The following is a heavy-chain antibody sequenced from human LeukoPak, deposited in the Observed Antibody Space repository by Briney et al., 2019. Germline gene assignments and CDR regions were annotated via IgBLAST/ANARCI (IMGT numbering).Heavy chain of an antibody. CDR3: ARGSPPGDIVVVVAATDAFDI. J-gene: IGHJ3*02. CDR2: INHRGST. Sequence: SETLSLTCAVYGGSFSGYYWSWIRQPPGKGLEWIGEINHRGSTNYNPSLKSRVTISVDPSKNQFSLKLSSVTAADTAVYYCARGSPPGDIVVVVAATDAFDIWGQGTMVTVSS. D-gene: IGHD2-15*01. V-gene: IGHV4-34*01. CDR1: GGSFSGYY.